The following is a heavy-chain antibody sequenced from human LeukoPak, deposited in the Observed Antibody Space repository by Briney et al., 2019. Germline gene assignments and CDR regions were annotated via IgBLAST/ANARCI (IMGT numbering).Heavy chain of an antibody. CDR2: IIPIFGTA. Sequence: ASVKVSCKASGGTFSSYAISWVRQVPGQGLEWMGGIIPIFGTANYAQKFQGRVTITADESTSTAYMELSSLRSEDTAVYYCARGLPHYYYGMDVWGQGTTVTVSS. CDR1: GGTFSSYA. D-gene: IGHD3-16*01. J-gene: IGHJ6*02. CDR3: ARGLPHYYYGMDV. V-gene: IGHV1-69*13.